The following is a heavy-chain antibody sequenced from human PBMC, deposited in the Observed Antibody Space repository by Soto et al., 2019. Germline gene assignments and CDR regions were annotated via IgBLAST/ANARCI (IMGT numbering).Heavy chain of an antibody. CDR2: IRSRTNGATT. CDR3: ARPLYGNYDGF. CDR1: GFTFADYR. Sequence: DVQLVESGGGLVQPGRSLRLSCAASGFTFADYRMSWFRQAPGKGLEWVGFIRSRTNGATTEYAASVQGRFTISRDDSRSIAYLQMNSLKTEDTAVYYCARPLYGNYDGFWGQGTLVTVSS. J-gene: IGHJ4*02. D-gene: IGHD4-4*01. V-gene: IGHV3-49*03.